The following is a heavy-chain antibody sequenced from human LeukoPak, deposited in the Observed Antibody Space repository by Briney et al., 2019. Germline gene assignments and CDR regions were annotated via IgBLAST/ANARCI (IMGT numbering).Heavy chain of an antibody. CDR2: IYYSGST. J-gene: IGHJ4*02. CDR1: GGSTSSGGYH. V-gene: IGHV4-31*03. CDR3: ARKDKGHDYGGYYSDY. Sequence: SETLSLTCTVSGGSTSSGGYHWSWIRQHPGKGLEWIGYIYYSGSTYYNPSLESRVTISIDTSKNQFSLKLSSVTAADTAVYYCARKDKGHDYGGYYSDYWGQGTLVTVSS. D-gene: IGHD4-23*01.